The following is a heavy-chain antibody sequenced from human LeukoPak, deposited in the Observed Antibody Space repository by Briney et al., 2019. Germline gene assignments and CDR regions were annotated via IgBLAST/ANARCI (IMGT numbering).Heavy chain of an antibody. CDR3: AKAKYYDSSGHYFDY. Sequence: GGSLRLSCAASGFTFADYAMHWVRQAPGKGLEWVSGISWNSGSIGYADSVKGRFTISRDNAKNSLYLQMNSLRAEDTALYYCAKAKYYDSSGHYFDYWGQGTLVTVSS. J-gene: IGHJ4*02. CDR1: GFTFADYA. CDR2: ISWNSGSI. D-gene: IGHD3-22*01. V-gene: IGHV3-9*01.